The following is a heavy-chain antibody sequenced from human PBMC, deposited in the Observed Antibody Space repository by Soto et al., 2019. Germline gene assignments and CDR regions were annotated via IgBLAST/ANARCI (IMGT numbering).Heavy chain of an antibody. CDR3: ARVIRGAYYNSPLDT. CDR1: GYTFTGYF. D-gene: IGHD3-10*01. Sequence: AASVKVSCKASGYTFTGYFMHWVRQAPGQGLEWMGWISPYSGGADYAQSFQGRVTMTRDTSISTVYMELSRLRFDDTAVYYCARVIRGAYYNSPLDTWGQGTVVTVSS. V-gene: IGHV1-2*02. CDR2: ISPYSGGA. J-gene: IGHJ5*02.